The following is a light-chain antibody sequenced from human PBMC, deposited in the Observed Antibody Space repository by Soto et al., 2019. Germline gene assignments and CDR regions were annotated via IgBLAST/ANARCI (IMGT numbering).Light chain of an antibody. V-gene: IGKV3-15*01. Sequence: EIVMTQSPVALSVSPGESAALSGRASQSVGRNFAWYQQRPGQAPRVLIYGTSTRATGVPARFSGSGSGTDFTLTISSLQSEDFAVYYCQQYNNWPYTFGQGTRLEIK. J-gene: IGKJ2*01. CDR1: QSVGRN. CDR3: QQYNNWPYT. CDR2: GTS.